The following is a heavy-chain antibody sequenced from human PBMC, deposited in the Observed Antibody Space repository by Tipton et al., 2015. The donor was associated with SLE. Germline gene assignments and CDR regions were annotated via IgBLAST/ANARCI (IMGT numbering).Heavy chain of an antibody. D-gene: IGHD3-3*01. J-gene: IGHJ3*02. CDR2: IYYSGST. Sequence: TLSLTCTVSGGSISSYYWSWIRQPPGKGLEWIGYIYYSGSTNCNPSLKSRVTISVDTSKNQFSLKLSSVTAADTAVYYCARGLEWLPRGAFDIWGQGTMVTVSS. CDR3: ARGLEWLPRGAFDI. CDR1: GGSISSYY. V-gene: IGHV4-59*01.